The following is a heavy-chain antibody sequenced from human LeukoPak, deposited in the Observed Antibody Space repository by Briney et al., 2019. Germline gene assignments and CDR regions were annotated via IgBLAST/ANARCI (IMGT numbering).Heavy chain of an antibody. Sequence: PGGSLRLSCAASGFTFSSYEMNWVRQAPRKGLEWVSYISSSGSTIYYADSVKGRFTISRDNAKNSLYLQMNSLRAEDTAVYYCAKLYYYDSSGSWFDPWGQGTLVTVSS. CDR3: AKLYYYDSSGSWFDP. CDR1: GFTFSSYE. CDR2: ISSSGSTI. D-gene: IGHD3-22*01. J-gene: IGHJ5*02. V-gene: IGHV3-48*03.